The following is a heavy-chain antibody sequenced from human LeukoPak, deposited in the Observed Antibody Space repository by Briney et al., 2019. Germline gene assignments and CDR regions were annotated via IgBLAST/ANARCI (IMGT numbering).Heavy chain of an antibody. Sequence: GGSLRLSCAASGFTVSSNYMSWVRQAPGKGLEWVSVIYSGGSTYYAGSVKGRFTISRDNSKNTLYLQMNSLRAVDTALYYCAKDNSSGYYYYIDYWGQGTLVTVSS. J-gene: IGHJ4*02. V-gene: IGHV3-53*05. CDR2: IYSGGST. D-gene: IGHD3-22*01. CDR3: AKDNSSGYYYYIDY. CDR1: GFTVSSNY.